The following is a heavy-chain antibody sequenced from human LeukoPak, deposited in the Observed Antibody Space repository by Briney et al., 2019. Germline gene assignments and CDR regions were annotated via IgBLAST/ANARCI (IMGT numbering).Heavy chain of an antibody. V-gene: IGHV1-69*05. J-gene: IGHJ6*03. CDR2: IIPIFGIA. CDR3: ARTHTPGYYYYYMDV. CDR1: GGTFSSYA. Sequence: GSSVKVSCKASGGTFSSYAISWVRQAPGQGLEWMGGIIPIFGIANYAQKFQGRVTITTDESTSTAYMELSSLRSEDTAVYYCARTHTPGYYYYYMDVWGKGTTVTVSS. D-gene: IGHD2-2*02.